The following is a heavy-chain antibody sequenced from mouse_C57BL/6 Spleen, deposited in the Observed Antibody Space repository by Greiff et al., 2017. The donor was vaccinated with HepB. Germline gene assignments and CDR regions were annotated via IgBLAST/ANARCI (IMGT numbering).Heavy chain of an antibody. V-gene: IGHV1-20*01. CDR1: GYSFTGYF. CDR2: INPYNGDT. CDR3: SRGALPVVAPYAMDY. D-gene: IGHD1-1*01. Sequence: VQLQQSGPELVKPGDSVKISCKASGYSFTGYFMNWVMQSHGKSLEWIGRINPYNGDTFYNQKFKGKATLTVDKSSSTAHMELRSLTSEDSAVYYCSRGALPVVAPYAMDYWGQGTSVTVSS. J-gene: IGHJ4*01.